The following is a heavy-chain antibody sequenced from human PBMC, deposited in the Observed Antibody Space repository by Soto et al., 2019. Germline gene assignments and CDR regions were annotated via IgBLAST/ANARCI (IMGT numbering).Heavy chain of an antibody. CDR2: IVPSLDTT. CDR3: ARWPQPRYTAYPCAVAV. J-gene: IGHJ6*02. V-gene: IGHV1-69*11. Sequence: QVHLVQSGTEVKKPGSSVKVSCKASGGTFSSSGFSWVRQAPGQGLEWMGMIVPSLDTTNYAQKFQARVTITADEVTSTAYMELRRLRSDDTVVYYCARWPQPRYTAYPCAVAVWGQGTRVIVSS. D-gene: IGHD3-16*02. CDR1: GGTFSSSG.